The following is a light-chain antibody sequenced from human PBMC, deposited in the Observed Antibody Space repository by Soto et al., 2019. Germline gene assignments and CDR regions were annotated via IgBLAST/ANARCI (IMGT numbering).Light chain of an antibody. V-gene: IGKV1-16*01. J-gene: IGKJ1*01. CDR2: AAS. CDR3: QQYNSYPWT. CDR1: QRVWKY. Sequence: ASQRVWKYLAWFQQKSGKVPKRLIYAASSLNSGVPARFSGIGSGTEFTLTISSLQPDDFATYYCQQYNSYPWTFGQGTTADIK.